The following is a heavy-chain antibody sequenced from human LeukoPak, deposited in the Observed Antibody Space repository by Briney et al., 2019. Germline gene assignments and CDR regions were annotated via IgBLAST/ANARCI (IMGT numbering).Heavy chain of an antibody. CDR3: ASLRAVSTTDRDF. Sequence: SETLSLTCAVSGDSMTSRNYYWGWIRQPRGEGLEFIGMIYNTGTSYYNPSLESRVSISTDTSRSQFSLSLSAVTAADSAVYYCASLRAVSTTDRDFWGQGTLATVSS. CDR2: IYNTGTS. D-gene: IGHD5/OR15-5a*01. V-gene: IGHV4-39*07. J-gene: IGHJ4*02. CDR1: GDSMTSRNYY.